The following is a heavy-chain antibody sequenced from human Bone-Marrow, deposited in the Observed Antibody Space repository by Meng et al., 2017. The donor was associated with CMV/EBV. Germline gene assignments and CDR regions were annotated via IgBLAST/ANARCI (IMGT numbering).Heavy chain of an antibody. J-gene: IGHJ5*01. V-gene: IGHV1-69*05. Sequence: SVKVSCKASGGTFSSYAISWVRQAPGQGLEWMGGIIPIFGTANYAQKFQGRVTITTDESTSTAYMELRSLRSDDTSVYYCSRPGDSSGSMEFDSWGQGTLVPVSS. CDR3: SRPGDSSGSMEFDS. D-gene: IGHD3-22*01. CDR2: IIPIFGTA. CDR1: GGTFSSYA.